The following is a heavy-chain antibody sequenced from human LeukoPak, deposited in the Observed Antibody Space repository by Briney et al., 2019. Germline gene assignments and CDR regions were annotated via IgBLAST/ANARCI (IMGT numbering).Heavy chain of an antibody. Sequence: PSETLSLTCAVYGGSFSGYYWSWIRQPPGKGLEWIGEINHSGSTNYNPSLKSRVTISVDTSKNQFSLKLSSVTAADTAVYYCARLHYGSGSYYDYWGQGTLVTVSS. CDR3: ARLHYGSGSYYDY. CDR1: GGSFSGYY. V-gene: IGHV4-34*01. CDR2: INHSGST. D-gene: IGHD3-10*01. J-gene: IGHJ4*02.